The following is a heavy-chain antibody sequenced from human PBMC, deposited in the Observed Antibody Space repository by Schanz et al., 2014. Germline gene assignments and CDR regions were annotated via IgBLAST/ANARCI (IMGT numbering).Heavy chain of an antibody. D-gene: IGHD4-17*01. J-gene: IGHJ4*02. CDR3: VRDLGGDQTDY. V-gene: IGHV3-33*01. CDR2: TRYDVNNK. CDR1: GFTFSRYG. Sequence: QVQLVESGGGVVQPGRSLRLSCAASGFTFSRYGMHWVRQAPGKGLEWVAATRYDVNNKYYVDSVKGRFTISRDNSKNTLYLQVNSLRAEDTAVYYCVRDLGGDQTDYWGQGTLVTVSS.